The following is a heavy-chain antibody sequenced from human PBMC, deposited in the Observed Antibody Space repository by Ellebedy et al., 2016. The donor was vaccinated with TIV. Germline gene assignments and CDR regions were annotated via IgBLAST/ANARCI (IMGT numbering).Heavy chain of an antibody. CDR2: ISAYNGNT. D-gene: IGHD2-15*01. J-gene: IGHJ4*02. V-gene: IGHV1-18*04. Sequence: ASVKVSCKASGYTFTSFGISWVRQAPGQGLEWMGWISAYNGNTNYVQKLQGRVTMTTDTSTSTAYMELRSLRSDDTAVYYCARVIGLRDCSGDICSPPPPLDHWGQGALVTVSS. CDR3: ARVIGLRDCSGDICSPPPPLDH. CDR1: GYTFTSFG.